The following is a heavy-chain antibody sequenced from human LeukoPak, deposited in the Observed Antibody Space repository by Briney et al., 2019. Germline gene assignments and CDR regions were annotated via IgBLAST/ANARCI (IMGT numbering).Heavy chain of an antibody. D-gene: IGHD3-10*01. CDR1: GFTFSCYA. Sequence: PGGSLRLSCAASGFTFSCYAMHWVRQAPGKGLEYVSAISSNGGSTYYANSVKGRFTISRDNSKNTLYLQMGSLRGEDMAVYNCARDAGGQVAAYYFDYWGQGTLVTVSS. CDR2: ISSNGGST. V-gene: IGHV3-64*01. J-gene: IGHJ4*02. CDR3: ARDAGGQVAAYYFDY.